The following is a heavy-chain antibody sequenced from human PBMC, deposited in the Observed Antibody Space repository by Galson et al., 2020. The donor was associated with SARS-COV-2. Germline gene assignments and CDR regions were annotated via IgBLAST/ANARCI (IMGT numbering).Heavy chain of an antibody. J-gene: IGHJ6*02. D-gene: IGHD3-9*01. CDR3: AREKETYYDILTGFLHYYYGMDV. V-gene: IGHV4-38-2*02. Sequence: SETLSLTCTVSGYSISSGYYWGWIRQPPGKGLEWIGSIYHSGSTYYNPSLKSRVTISVDTSKNQFSLKLSSVTAADTAVYYCAREKETYYDILTGFLHYYYGMDVWGQGTTVTVSS. CDR1: GYSISSGYY. CDR2: IYHSGST.